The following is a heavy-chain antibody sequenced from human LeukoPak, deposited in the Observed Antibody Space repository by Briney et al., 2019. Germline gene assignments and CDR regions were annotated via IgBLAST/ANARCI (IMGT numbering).Heavy chain of an antibody. D-gene: IGHD3-22*01. Sequence: GGSLRLSCAASGFTFSSYEMNWVRQAPGKGLEWVSYISSSGSTIYYADSVKGRFTISRDNAKNSLYLQMNSLRAEDTAVYYCPRDTPPLFYYDSIGYSESFDYWGQGTLVTVSS. CDR1: GFTFSSYE. CDR3: PRDTPPLFYYDSIGYSESFDY. CDR2: ISSSGSTI. V-gene: IGHV3-48*03. J-gene: IGHJ4*02.